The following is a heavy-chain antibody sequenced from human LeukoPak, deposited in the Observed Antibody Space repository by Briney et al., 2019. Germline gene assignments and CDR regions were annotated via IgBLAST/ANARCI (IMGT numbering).Heavy chain of an antibody. J-gene: IGHJ4*02. Sequence: GGSLRLSCAASGFTFSSYTMNWVRQAPGKGLEWVSSISSTSTYIYYADSVKGRFTTSRDNAKNSLYLQMNSLRAEDTAVYYCAGENYYESSGFNWGQGTLVTVSS. CDR1: GFTFSSYT. V-gene: IGHV3-21*01. CDR3: AGENYYESSGFN. D-gene: IGHD3-22*01. CDR2: ISSTSTYI.